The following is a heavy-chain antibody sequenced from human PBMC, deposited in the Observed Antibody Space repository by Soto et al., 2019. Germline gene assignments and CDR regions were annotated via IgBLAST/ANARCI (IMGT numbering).Heavy chain of an antibody. J-gene: IGHJ6*02. Sequence: QVQLVQSGAEVKKPGSSVKVSCKASGGTFSSYAISWVRQAPGQGLEWMGGIIPIFRTADYAQKFQGRVTITADESTSTAYMEVSSLRSEDTAVYYCATHTVVTPGNYYYGTDVWGQGTTVTVSS. CDR3: ATHTVVTPGNYYYGTDV. V-gene: IGHV1-69*12. CDR1: GGTFSSYA. CDR2: IIPIFRTA. D-gene: IGHD2-21*02.